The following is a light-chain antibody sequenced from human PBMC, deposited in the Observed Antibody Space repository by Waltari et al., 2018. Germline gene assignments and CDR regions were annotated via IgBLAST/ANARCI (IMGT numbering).Light chain of an antibody. CDR3: QQGYNSRYT. V-gene: IGKV3-15*01. CDR2: GAS. Sequence: ERVMTQSPVTLSVSPGGSATLSCRASQTVGTSLAWYQQKAGQAPRLLIHGASTRATDIPARFSGSGSGTDFTLSISSLQPEDFATYYCQQGYNSRYTFGQGTKLEIK. J-gene: IGKJ2*01. CDR1: QTVGTS.